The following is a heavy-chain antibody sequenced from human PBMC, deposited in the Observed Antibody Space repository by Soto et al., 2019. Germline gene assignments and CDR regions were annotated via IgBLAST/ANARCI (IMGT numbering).Heavy chain of an antibody. D-gene: IGHD5-18*01. CDR1: GGSISSGGYY. Sequence: SETLSLTCTVSGGSISSGGYYWRWIRQHPGKGLEWIGYIYYSGSTYYNPSLKSRVTISVDTSKNQFSLKLSSVTAADTAVYYCARGDVDTAMVTGAFDIWGQGTMVTVSS. CDR3: ARGDVDTAMVTGAFDI. V-gene: IGHV4-31*03. CDR2: IYYSGST. J-gene: IGHJ3*02.